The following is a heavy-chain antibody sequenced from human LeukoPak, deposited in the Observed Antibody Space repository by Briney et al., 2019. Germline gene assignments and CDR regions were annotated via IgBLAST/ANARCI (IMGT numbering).Heavy chain of an antibody. J-gene: IGHJ4*02. V-gene: IGHV3-30*04. Sequence: GGSLRLSCAASGFTFSSYAMHWVRQAPGKGLEWVAVISYDGSNKYYADSVKGRFTISRDNSKNTLYLQMNSLRAEDTAVYYCARDFDLFGLGPPKSDWGQGTLVTVSS. D-gene: IGHD3-10*02. CDR3: ARDFDLFGLGPPKSD. CDR2: ISYDGSNK. CDR1: GFTFSSYA.